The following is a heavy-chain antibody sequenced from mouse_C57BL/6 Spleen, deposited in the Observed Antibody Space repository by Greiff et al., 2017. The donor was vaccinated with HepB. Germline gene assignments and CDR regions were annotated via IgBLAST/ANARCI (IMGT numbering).Heavy chain of an antibody. D-gene: IGHD1-1*01. J-gene: IGHJ1*03. CDR1: GYTFTDYN. CDR3: ARSVFYYYGSSRHWYFDV. V-gene: IGHV1-18*01. CDR2: INPNNGGT. Sequence: EVQRVESGPELVKPGASVKIPCKASGYTFTDYNMDWVKQSHGKSLEWIGDINPNNGGTIYNQKFKGKATLTVDKSSSTANMELRSLTSEDTAVYYCARSVFYYYGSSRHWYFDVWGTGTTVTVSS.